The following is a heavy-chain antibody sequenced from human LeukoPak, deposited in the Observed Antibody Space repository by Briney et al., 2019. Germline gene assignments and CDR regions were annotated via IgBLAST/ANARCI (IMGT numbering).Heavy chain of an antibody. D-gene: IGHD7-27*01. Sequence: PPETLSLTCTVSGXSISSYYWSWIRQPPGKGLEWLGYIYNNEDISYNPSLKSRVTISLDTSKNQFSLKQRSVTAADTAVYYCASSMYMGNFDYWGQGTLVTVSS. V-gene: IGHV4-59*01. J-gene: IGHJ4*02. CDR1: GXSISSYY. CDR3: ASSMYMGNFDY. CDR2: IYNNEDI.